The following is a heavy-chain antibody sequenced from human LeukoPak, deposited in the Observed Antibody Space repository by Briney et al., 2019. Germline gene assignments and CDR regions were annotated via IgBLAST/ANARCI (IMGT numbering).Heavy chain of an antibody. J-gene: IGHJ6*03. Sequence: SGGSLRLSCAASGFTFSSYAMSWVRQAPGKGLEWVSAISGSGGSTYYADSVKGRFTISRDNSKNTLYLQMNSLRAEDTAVYYRAKGGRVPAAIPGGGYYYYYYMDVWGKGTTVTVSS. CDR3: AKGGRVPAAIPGGGYYYYYYMDV. CDR1: GFTFSSYA. D-gene: IGHD2-2*01. CDR2: ISGSGGST. V-gene: IGHV3-23*01.